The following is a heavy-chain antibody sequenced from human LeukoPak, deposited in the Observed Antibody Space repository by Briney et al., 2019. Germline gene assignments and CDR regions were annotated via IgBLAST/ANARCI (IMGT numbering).Heavy chain of an antibody. Sequence: GGSLRLSCAASGFTFSDNYMSWIRQAPGKGLEWVSYISSSGSIYYADSVKGRFTISRDNAKNSLYLQMNSLRAEDTAVYYCARDFRFLDDYWGQGTLVTVSS. CDR3: ARDFRFLDDY. D-gene: IGHD3-3*01. CDR2: ISSSGSI. J-gene: IGHJ4*02. V-gene: IGHV3-11*04. CDR1: GFTFSDNY.